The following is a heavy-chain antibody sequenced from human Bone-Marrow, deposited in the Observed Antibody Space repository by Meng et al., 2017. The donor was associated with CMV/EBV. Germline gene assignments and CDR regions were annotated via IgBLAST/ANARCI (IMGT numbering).Heavy chain of an antibody. CDR2: IYYSGST. CDR3: ARQNYYDSSGYYDYFDY. V-gene: IGHV4-31*03. J-gene: IGHJ4*02. CDR1: GGSISSGGYY. Sequence: SETLSLTCTVSGGSISSGGYYWSWIRQHPGKGLEWIGYIYYSGSTYYNPSLKSRVTISVDTSKNQFSLKLSSVTAADTAVYYCARQNYYDSSGYYDYFDYWGQGTLATVSS. D-gene: IGHD3-22*01.